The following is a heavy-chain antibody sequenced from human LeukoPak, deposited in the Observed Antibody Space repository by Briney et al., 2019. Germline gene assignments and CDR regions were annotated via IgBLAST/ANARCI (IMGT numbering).Heavy chain of an antibody. CDR3: AKDSARRLAHGSGSPEY. J-gene: IGHJ4*02. V-gene: IGHV3-23*01. Sequence: PRGSLRLSCAASGFTFSNYAMSWVRQAPGKGLEWVSGISGSGSSKYYADSVKGRFTISRDNSRNTLYLQMNSLRGEDTAVYYCAKDSARRLAHGSGSPEYWGQGTLVTVSS. CDR1: GFTFSNYA. D-gene: IGHD3-10*01. CDR2: ISGSGSSK.